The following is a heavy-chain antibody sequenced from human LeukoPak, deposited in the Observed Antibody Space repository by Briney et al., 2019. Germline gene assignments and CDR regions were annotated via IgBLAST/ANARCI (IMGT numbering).Heavy chain of an antibody. CDR1: GFTFSNYA. CDR2: ISGSGGNT. CDR3: AAGRSGY. D-gene: IGHD3-3*01. V-gene: IGHV3-23*01. Sequence: GGSLRLSCAASGFTFSNYAMNWLRQAPGKGLEWVSAISGSGGNTYYADSVKGRFTTSRDNSKNTLSLQMNSLRAEDTAVYYCAAGRSGYWGQGTLVTVSS. J-gene: IGHJ4*02.